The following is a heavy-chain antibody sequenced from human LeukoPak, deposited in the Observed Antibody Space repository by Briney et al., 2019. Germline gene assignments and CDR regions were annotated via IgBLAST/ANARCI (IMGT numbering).Heavy chain of an antibody. CDR1: GGSISSSSYY. J-gene: IGHJ4*02. CDR2: IYYSGST. D-gene: IGHD6-19*01. V-gene: IGHV4-39*01. CDR3: ARHSSGWYYLDY. Sequence: PSETLSLTCTVSGGSISSSSYYWGWIRQPPGKGLEWIGSIYYSGSTYYNPSFKSRVTISEDTSKNQFSLKLSSVTAAETAVYYCARHSSGWYYLDYWGQGTLVTVSS.